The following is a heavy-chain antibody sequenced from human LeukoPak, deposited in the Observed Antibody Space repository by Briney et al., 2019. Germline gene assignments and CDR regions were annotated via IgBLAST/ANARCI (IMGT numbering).Heavy chain of an antibody. CDR1: GYNFTSYW. CDR3: ARRGGDCSSTSCWRSYYYYYYMDV. D-gene: IGHD2-2*03. J-gene: IGHJ6*03. CDR2: IYPGDSDT. V-gene: IGHV5-51*01. Sequence: GESLKISCKGSGYNFTSYWIGWVRQMPGKGLEWMGIIYPGDSDTRYSPSFQGQVTISADKSISTAYLQWSSLKASDTAMYYCARRGGDCSSTSCWRSYYYYYYMDVWGKGTTVTVSS.